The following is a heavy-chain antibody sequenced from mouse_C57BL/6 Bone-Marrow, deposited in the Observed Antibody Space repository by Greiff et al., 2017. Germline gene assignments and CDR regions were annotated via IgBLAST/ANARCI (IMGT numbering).Heavy chain of an antibody. CDR3: ARHGDYSKSDAMDY. D-gene: IGHD2-5*01. CDR1: EYEFPSHD. CDR2: INSDGGST. V-gene: IGHV5-2*01. J-gene: IGHJ4*01. Sequence: EVMLVESGGGLVQPGESLKLSCESNEYEFPSHDMSWVRKTPETRLELVAAINSDGGSTYYPDTMERRFIISRDNTKKTLYLQMSSLMSEDTALYYCARHGDYSKSDAMDYWGQGTTVTVSS.